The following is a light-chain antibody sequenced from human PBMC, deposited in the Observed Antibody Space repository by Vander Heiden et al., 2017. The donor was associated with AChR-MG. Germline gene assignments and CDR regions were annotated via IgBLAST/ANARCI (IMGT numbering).Light chain of an antibody. J-gene: IGLJ2*01. CDR3: AAWDDGLKSPV. CDR1: SSTVGNNP. Sequence: QSVLTQPPSASGTPAARITISCSRSSSTVGNNPVRCYQKLPGAAPNLLIFSNNERPSGVPDRFSGSKSGTSASLAIRGLQSEDEADYYCAAWDDGLKSPVFGGGTKLTVL. V-gene: IGLV1-44*01. CDR2: SNN.